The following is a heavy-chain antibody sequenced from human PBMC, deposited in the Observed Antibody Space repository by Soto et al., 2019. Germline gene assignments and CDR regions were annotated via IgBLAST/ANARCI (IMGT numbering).Heavy chain of an antibody. D-gene: IGHD4-17*01. Sequence: SETLSLTCAVYGGSISGYYWSWIRQPPGKGLEWIGEINHSGSTNYNPSLKSRVTISVDTSKNQFSLKLSSVTAADTAVYYCARPLTTVINYPFDYWGQGTLVTVSS. CDR1: GGSISGYY. V-gene: IGHV4-34*01. CDR2: INHSGST. CDR3: ARPLTTVINYPFDY. J-gene: IGHJ4*02.